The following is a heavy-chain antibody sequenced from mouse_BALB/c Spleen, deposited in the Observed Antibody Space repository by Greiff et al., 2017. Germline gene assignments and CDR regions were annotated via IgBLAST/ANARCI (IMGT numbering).Heavy chain of an antibody. J-gene: IGHJ2*01. V-gene: IGHV5-4*02. CDR2: ISDGGSYT. Sequence: EVKLVESGGGLVKPGGSLKLSCAASGFTFSDYYMYWVGQTPEKRLEWVATISDGGSYTYYPDSVKGRFTISRDNAKNNLYLQMSSLKSEDTAMYYCARGTTAYFDYWGQGTTLTVSS. CDR1: GFTFSDYY. CDR3: ARGTTAYFDY. D-gene: IGHD1-2*01.